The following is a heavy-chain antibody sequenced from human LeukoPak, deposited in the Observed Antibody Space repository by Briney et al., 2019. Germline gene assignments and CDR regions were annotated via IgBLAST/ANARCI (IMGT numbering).Heavy chain of an antibody. D-gene: IGHD3-3*01. J-gene: IGHJ6*03. CDR2: INDSGST. Sequence: SETLSLTCAVYGGSFSGYYWSWIRQPPGKGLEWIGEINDSGSTNYNPSLKSRVTISVDTSKNQFSLKLSSVTAADTAVYYCARVGRGSGYSRYYYYYMDVWGKGTTVTVSS. CDR1: GGSFSGYY. CDR3: ARVGRGSGYSRYYYYYMDV. V-gene: IGHV4-34*09.